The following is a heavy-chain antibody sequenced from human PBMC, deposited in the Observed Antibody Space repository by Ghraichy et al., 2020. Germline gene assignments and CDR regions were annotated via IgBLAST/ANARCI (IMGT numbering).Heavy chain of an antibody. D-gene: IGHD1-1*01. CDR3: VKEQVVHLISTSHGFPYYFDS. Sequence: GGSLRLSCSASGFTFSRVDMHWVRQAPGKGLEQISTIGYNGDTYYADSVKGRFTISRDNSKNTLYLQMNTLRAEDTAMYYCVKEQVVHLISTSHGFPYYFDSWGQGTQVTVSS. CDR2: IGYNGDT. V-gene: IGHV3-64D*06. CDR1: GFTFSRVD. J-gene: IGHJ4*02.